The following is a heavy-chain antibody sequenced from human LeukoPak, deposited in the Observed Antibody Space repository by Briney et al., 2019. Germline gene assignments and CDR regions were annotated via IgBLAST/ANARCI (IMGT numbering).Heavy chain of an antibody. CDR3: ARARWDRARYFDY. Sequence: ASVKVSCKASGYTFGTHWMHWVRQAPGQGLEWMGIINPSGDFRSYAQKFQGRVTMTRDTSISTAYMELSRLRSDDTAVYYCARARWDRARYFDYWGQGTLVTVSS. D-gene: IGHD1-26*01. CDR2: INPSGDFR. V-gene: IGHV1-46*01. CDR1: GYTFGTHW. J-gene: IGHJ4*02.